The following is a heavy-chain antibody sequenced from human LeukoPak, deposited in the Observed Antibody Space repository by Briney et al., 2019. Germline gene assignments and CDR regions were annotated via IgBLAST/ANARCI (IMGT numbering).Heavy chain of an antibody. V-gene: IGHV3-64*01. CDR1: GFTFSSYA. Sequence: GRSLRLSCAASGFTFSSYAMHWVRQAPGKGLEYVSAISSNGGSTYYANSVKGRFTISRDNSKNTLYLQMGSLRAEDMAVYYCARGYCSSTSCSYYMDVWGKGTTVTVSS. J-gene: IGHJ6*03. CDR3: ARGYCSSTSCSYYMDV. D-gene: IGHD2-2*01. CDR2: ISSNGGST.